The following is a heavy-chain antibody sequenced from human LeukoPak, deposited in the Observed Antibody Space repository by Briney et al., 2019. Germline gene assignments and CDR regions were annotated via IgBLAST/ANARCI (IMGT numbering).Heavy chain of an antibody. Sequence: GGSLRLSCAPSGFTFSSYWMHWVRQAPGKGLVWLSRFNNGGSSTSYAASAKGRFTNSRDNAKNTLYLQMNSLKAEDTAVYYCARTTVVPAAIDYWGQGTLVTVSS. V-gene: IGHV3-74*01. CDR1: GFTFSSYW. CDR2: FNNGGSST. CDR3: ARTTVVPAAIDY. D-gene: IGHD2-2*01. J-gene: IGHJ4*02.